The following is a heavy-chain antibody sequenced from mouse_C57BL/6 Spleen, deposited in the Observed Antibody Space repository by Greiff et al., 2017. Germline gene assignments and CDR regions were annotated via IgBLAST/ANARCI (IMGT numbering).Heavy chain of an antibody. Sequence: VQLQQPGAELVMPGASVKLSCKASGYTFTSYWMHWVKQRPGQGLEWIGEIDPSDSYTNYNQKFKGKSTLTVDKSSSTAYMQLSSLTSEDSAVYYCARRGGLGRYFDVWGTGTTVTVSS. J-gene: IGHJ1*03. D-gene: IGHD4-1*01. CDR3: ARRGGLGRYFDV. CDR2: IDPSDSYT. CDR1: GYTFTSYW. V-gene: IGHV1-69*01.